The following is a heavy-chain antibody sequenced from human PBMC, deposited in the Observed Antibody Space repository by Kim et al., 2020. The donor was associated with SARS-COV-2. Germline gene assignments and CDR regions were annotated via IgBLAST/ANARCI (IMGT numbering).Heavy chain of an antibody. CDR1: GFTVSSNY. CDR3: ARAPFYYDSSGYYQTYFDY. J-gene: IGHJ4*02. D-gene: IGHD3-22*01. Sequence: GGSLRLSCAASGFTVSSNYMSWVRQAPGKGLEWVSVIYSGGSTYYADSVKGRFTISRDNSKNTLYLQMNSLRAEDTAVYYCARAPFYYDSSGYYQTYFDYWGQGTLVSASS. V-gene: IGHV3-66*01. CDR2: IYSGGST.